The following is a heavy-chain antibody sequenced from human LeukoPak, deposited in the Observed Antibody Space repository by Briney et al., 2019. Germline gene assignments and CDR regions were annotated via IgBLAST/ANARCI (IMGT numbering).Heavy chain of an antibody. D-gene: IGHD2-2*01. V-gene: IGHV5-51*01. J-gene: IGHJ5*02. CDR1: GYKFTSYW. Sequence: GQSLKISCKGSGYKFTSYWIGWVRHMPGKGLEWMGIIYPGDSDTRYSPSFQGQVTISAENSIRTAYLQWSSLKASDTAMYYCARELGYCSSTRCHGWFDAWGQGTLVTVS. CDR3: ARELGYCSSTRCHGWFDA. CDR2: IYPGDSDT.